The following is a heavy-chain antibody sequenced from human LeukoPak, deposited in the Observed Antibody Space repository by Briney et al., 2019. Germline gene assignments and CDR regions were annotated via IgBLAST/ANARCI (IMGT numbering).Heavy chain of an antibody. V-gene: IGHV4-61*01. CDR1: GGSVSSGSYY. J-gene: IGHJ4*02. CDR2: IYYSGST. CDR3: VSPRGFSYGYFDY. D-gene: IGHD5-18*01. Sequence: SETLSLTCTVSGGSVSSGSYYWSWIRQPPGKGLEWIGYIYYSGSTNYNPSLKSRVTISVDTSKNQLSLKLSSVSATDTAVYYCVSPRGFSYGYFDYWGQGTLVTVSS.